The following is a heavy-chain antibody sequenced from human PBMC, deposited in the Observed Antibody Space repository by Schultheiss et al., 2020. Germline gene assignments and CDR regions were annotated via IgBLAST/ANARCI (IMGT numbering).Heavy chain of an antibody. D-gene: IGHD6-13*01. CDR3: ARGLHGYSSSWYWKFVDY. J-gene: IGHJ4*02. CDR2: TYYRSKWYN. CDR1: GDSVSSNSAA. Sequence: SQTLSLTCAISGDSVSSNSAAWNWIRQSPSRGLEWLGRTYYRSKWYNDYAVSVKSRITINPDTSKNQFSLQLNSVTPEDTAVYYCARGLHGYSSSWYWKFVDYWGQGTLVTVFS. V-gene: IGHV6-1*01.